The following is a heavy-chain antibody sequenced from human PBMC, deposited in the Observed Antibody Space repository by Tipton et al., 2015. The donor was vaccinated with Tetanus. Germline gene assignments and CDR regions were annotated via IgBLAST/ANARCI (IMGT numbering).Heavy chain of an antibody. J-gene: IGHJ5*02. CDR2: INPIGGST. Sequence: QVQLVQSGAEVKKPGASVKVSCKASGYTLTSYHMHWVRQVPGQGLEWMGIINPIGGSTSYAQKFQGRITMTGDTSTSTVYMDLNSPRSEDTAVYYCARASEGAAAPWGQGTLVTVSP. CDR3: ARASEGAAAP. D-gene: IGHD6-13*01. V-gene: IGHV1-46*01. CDR1: GYTLTSYH.